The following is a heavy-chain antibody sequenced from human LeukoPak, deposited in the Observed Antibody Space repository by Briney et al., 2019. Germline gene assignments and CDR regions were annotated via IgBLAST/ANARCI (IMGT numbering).Heavy chain of an antibody. D-gene: IGHD5-12*01. CDR1: GFTFSSYA. CDR3: AKTRLEWLRPFDPDAFDI. Sequence: GGSLRLSCAASGFTFSSYAMTWVRQAPGKGLEWVSAISGSGGTTYYADSVKGRFTISRDNSKNTLYLQMNSLRAEDTAVYYCAKTRLEWLRPFDPDAFDIWGQGTMVTVSS. CDR2: ISGSGGTT. J-gene: IGHJ3*02. V-gene: IGHV3-23*01.